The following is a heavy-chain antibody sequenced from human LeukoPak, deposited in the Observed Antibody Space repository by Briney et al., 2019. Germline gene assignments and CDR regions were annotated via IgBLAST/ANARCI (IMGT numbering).Heavy chain of an antibody. Sequence: GGSLRLSCAASGFTFSSYWMTWVRQAPGKGLEWVANIKEDGSEKFYVDSVKGRFTISRDNAKNSLSLQMDSLRAEDTAVYYCARPYFDFWSVGYWGQGTLDTVSS. D-gene: IGHD3-3*01. CDR1: GFTFSSYW. CDR2: IKEDGSEK. V-gene: IGHV3-7*01. J-gene: IGHJ4*02. CDR3: ARPYFDFWSVGY.